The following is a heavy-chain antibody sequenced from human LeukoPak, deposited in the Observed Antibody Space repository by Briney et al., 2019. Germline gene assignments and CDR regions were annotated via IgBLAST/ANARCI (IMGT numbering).Heavy chain of an antibody. CDR3: ARKDGSVRDIYFYMDV. V-gene: IGHV3-23*01. CDR2: ISGSGDST. CDR1: GFTFSSYA. Sequence: GGSLRLSCAASGFTFSSYAMSWVRQAPGKGLEWVSAISGSGDSTYFADSVKGRFTISRDNGRNSLYLQMNSLRAEDTALYFCARKDGSVRDIYFYMDVWGKGTTVTVSS. D-gene: IGHD3-10*01. J-gene: IGHJ6*03.